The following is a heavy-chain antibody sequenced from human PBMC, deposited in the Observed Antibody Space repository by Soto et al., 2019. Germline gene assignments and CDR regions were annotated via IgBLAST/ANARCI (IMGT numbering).Heavy chain of an antibody. CDR1: GGSFSGYY. Sequence: SETLSLTCAVYGGSFSGYYWTWIRQPPGTGLEWIGEINHSGSTNYNPSIKSRVNISVDRSKNQISLKMSSVTAAVTAVYYFACIFSGGYSYGFYYYGMDVWGQGTTVT. J-gene: IGHJ6*02. CDR2: INHSGST. CDR3: ACIFSGGYSYGFYYYGMDV. V-gene: IGHV4-34*01. D-gene: IGHD5-18*01.